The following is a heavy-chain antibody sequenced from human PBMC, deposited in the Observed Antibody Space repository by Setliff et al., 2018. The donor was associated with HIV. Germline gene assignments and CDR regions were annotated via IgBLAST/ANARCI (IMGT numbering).Heavy chain of an antibody. CDR2: ISAYNGNT. V-gene: IGHV1-18*01. Sequence: ASVKVSCKASGYTFTSYGISWVRQAPGQGLEWMGWISAYNGNTNYAQKLQGRVTMTTDTSTSTAYMELRSLRSDDTAVYYCARDRPIQGHYYYYGMDVWGQGTTVTGSS. J-gene: IGHJ6*02. CDR3: ARDRPIQGHYYYYGMDV. CDR1: GYTFTSYG.